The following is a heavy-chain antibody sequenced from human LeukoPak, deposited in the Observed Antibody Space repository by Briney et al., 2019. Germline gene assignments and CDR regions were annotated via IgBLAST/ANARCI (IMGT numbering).Heavy chain of an antibody. CDR3: ARDPRCSSMSCYRSSFHGMDV. CDR1: GFTFSSYE. D-gene: IGHD2-2*01. Sequence: PGGSLRLSCAASGFTFSSYEMNWVRQAPGKGLEWVSYISSSGSSIYYADSVKGRFTISRENAKNSLYLQMNSLRAEDTAVYYCARDPRCSSMSCYRSSFHGMDVWGQGTTVTVSS. V-gene: IGHV3-48*03. J-gene: IGHJ6*02. CDR2: ISSSGSSI.